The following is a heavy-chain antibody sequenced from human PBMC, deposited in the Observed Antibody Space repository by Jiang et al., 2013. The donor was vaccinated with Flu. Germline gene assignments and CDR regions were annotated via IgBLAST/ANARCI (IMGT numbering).Heavy chain of an antibody. D-gene: IGHD4-23*01. CDR3: ARDIETVVSSQFAD. CDR2: IWYDGSLE. CDR1: YA. J-gene: IGHJ4*02. Sequence: YAMHWVRQAPGKGLEWVAVIWYDGSLEYYAASVKGRFTISRDNSKNTLALQMNSLRAEDTAVYYCARDIETVVSSQFADWGQGTLVAVSS. V-gene: IGHV3-33*01.